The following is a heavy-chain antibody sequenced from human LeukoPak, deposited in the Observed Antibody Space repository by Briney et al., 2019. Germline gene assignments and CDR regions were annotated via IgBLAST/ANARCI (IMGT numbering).Heavy chain of an antibody. Sequence: ASVKVSCKASGYTFTSYGISWVRQAPGQGLEWMGWISAYNGNTNYAQKLQGRVTTTTDTSTSTAYMEPRSLRSDDTAVYYCARDFTVTTFNYWGQGTLVTVSS. CDR3: ARDFTVTTFNY. CDR1: GYTFTSYG. D-gene: IGHD4-11*01. CDR2: ISAYNGNT. J-gene: IGHJ4*02. V-gene: IGHV1-18*01.